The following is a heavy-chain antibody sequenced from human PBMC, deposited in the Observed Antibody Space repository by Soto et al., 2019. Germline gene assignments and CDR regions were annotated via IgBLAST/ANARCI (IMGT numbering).Heavy chain of an antibody. V-gene: IGHV1-3*01. Sequence: ASVKVSCKASGYTFTSYAMHWVRQAPGQRLEWMGWINAGNGNTKYSQKFQGRVTITRDTSASTAYMELSSLRSEDTAVYYCAGAAISCGFWSSYYRGLEIWGQGTRVTVSS. CDR3: AGAAISCGFWSSYYRGLEI. CDR1: GYTFTSYA. D-gene: IGHD3-3*01. CDR2: INAGNGNT. J-gene: IGHJ3*02.